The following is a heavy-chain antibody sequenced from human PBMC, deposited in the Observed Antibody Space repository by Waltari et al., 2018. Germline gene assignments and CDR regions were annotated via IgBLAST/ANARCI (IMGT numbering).Heavy chain of an antibody. CDR2: IKSKEDGETA. J-gene: IGHJ4*02. CDR3: TTPRGFSGYDSNFDY. CDR1: GLNFRNAW. D-gene: IGHD5-12*01. Sequence: EVQLVESGGDLIKPGGSLRLSCAASGLNFRNAWMTWVRQAPGKGLGWIVRIKSKEDGETADYAAPVKGRFTISRNDLKQTLYLYMNNLETEDTGVYYCTTPRGFSGYDSNFDYWGQGTLVTV. V-gene: IGHV3-15*01.